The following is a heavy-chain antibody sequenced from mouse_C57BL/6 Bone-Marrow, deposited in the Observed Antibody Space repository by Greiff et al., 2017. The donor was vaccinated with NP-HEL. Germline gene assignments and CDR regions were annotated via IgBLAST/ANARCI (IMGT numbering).Heavy chain of an antibody. J-gene: IGHJ2*01. CDR3: ARGEDYGSSYRYYFDY. V-gene: IGHV1-69*01. CDR1: GYTFTSYW. CDR2: IDPSDSYT. Sequence: QVQLKQPGAELVMPGASVKLSCKASGYTFTSYWMHWVKQRPGQGLEWIGEIDPSDSYTNYNQKFKGKSTLTVDKSSSTAYMQLSSLTSEDSAVYYCARGEDYGSSYRYYFDYWGQGTTLTVSS. D-gene: IGHD1-1*01.